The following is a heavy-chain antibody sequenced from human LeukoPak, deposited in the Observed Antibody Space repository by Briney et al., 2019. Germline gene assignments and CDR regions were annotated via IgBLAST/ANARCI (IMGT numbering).Heavy chain of an antibody. J-gene: IGHJ6*02. CDR3: AREPGYCSSTSCYYYGMDV. V-gene: IGHV3-21*01. CDR2: ISSSSSYI. Sequence: GGSLRLSCAASGFTFSSYSMNWVRQAPGKGLEWVSSISSSSSYIYYADSVKGRFTISRDNAKNSLYLQMSSLRAEDTAVYYCAREPGYCSSTSCYYYGMDVWGQGTTVTVSS. D-gene: IGHD2-2*01. CDR1: GFTFSSYS.